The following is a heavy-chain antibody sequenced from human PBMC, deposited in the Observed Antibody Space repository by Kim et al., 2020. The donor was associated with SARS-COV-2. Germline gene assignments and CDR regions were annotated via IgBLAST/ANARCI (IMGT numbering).Heavy chain of an antibody. J-gene: IGHJ4*02. CDR1: GYTFTSYG. D-gene: IGHD3-16*01. CDR3: ARVLRLGWPVWYYFDY. CDR2: ISAYNGNT. V-gene: IGHV1-18*01. Sequence: ASVKVSCKASGYTFTSYGISWVRQAPGQGLEWMGWISAYNGNTNYAQKLQGRVTMTTDTSTSTAYMELRSLRSDDTAVYYCARVLRLGWPVWYYFDYWGQGTLVTVSS.